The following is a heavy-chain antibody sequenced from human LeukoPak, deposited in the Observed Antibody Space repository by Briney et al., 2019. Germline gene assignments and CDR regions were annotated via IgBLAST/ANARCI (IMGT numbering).Heavy chain of an antibody. CDR3: AKGPTTVTRDY. CDR2: ISGSGGST. Sequence: PVGSLRLSCAASGVTFCSYALSCVRQAPGKGRGWVSAISGSGGSTYYADSVKSRFTISRDNSKNTLYLQMNSLRAEDTAVYYCAKGPTTVTRDYWGQGTLVTVSS. CDR1: GVTFCSYA. D-gene: IGHD4-17*01. J-gene: IGHJ4*02. V-gene: IGHV3-23*01.